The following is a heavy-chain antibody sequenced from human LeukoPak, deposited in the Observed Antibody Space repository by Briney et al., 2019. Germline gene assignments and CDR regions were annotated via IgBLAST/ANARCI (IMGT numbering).Heavy chain of an antibody. V-gene: IGHV3-13*01. Sequence: PAGSLRLSCEASGFTFSSYDIQWVRQATGKGLEWVSSIGTAGDTYYAGSVKGRFTLSRENAKKSSYLQMNNLGAGDTAVYYCARGALGFDYSGQGALVTVSS. CDR3: ARGALGFDY. CDR2: IGTAGDT. CDR1: GFTFSSYD. J-gene: IGHJ4*02.